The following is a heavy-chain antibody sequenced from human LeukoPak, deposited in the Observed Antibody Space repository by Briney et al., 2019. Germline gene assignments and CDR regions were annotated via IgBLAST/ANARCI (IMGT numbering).Heavy chain of an antibody. J-gene: IGHJ3*02. CDR1: GYTFTDYY. CDR2: INPNSGVT. D-gene: IGHD3-22*01. Sequence: ASVKVSCKASGYTFTDYYMHWVRQAPGQGLEWMGWINPNSGVTNYAQKFQGRVAMTRDTSISTAYMELSRLRSDDTAVYYCASGFMGYDRSGYYDDAFDIWGRGTTVTVSS. V-gene: IGHV1-2*02. CDR3: ASGFMGYDRSGYYDDAFDI.